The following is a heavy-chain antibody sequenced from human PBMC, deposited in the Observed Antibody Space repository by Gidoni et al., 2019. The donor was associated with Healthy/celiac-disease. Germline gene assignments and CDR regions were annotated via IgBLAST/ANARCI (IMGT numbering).Heavy chain of an antibody. Sequence: QVTLRESGPALVKPTQTLTLTCTFSGFSLSTSGMCVSWIRQPPGKALEWLALIDWDDDKYYSTSLKTRLTISKDTSKNQVVLTMTNMDPVDTATYYCARIQGGYDYIWGSYRYYGMDVWGQGTTVTVSS. D-gene: IGHD3-16*02. CDR3: ARIQGGYDYIWGSYRYYGMDV. J-gene: IGHJ6*02. CDR1: GFSLSTSGMC. V-gene: IGHV2-70*01. CDR2: IDWDDDK.